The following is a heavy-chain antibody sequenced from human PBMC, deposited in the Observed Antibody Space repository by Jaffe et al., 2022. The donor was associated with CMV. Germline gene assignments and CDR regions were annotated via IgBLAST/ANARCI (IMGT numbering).Heavy chain of an antibody. D-gene: IGHD2-2*01. V-gene: IGHV1-2*04. CDR3: ARGAYCSSTSCYLEDAFDI. CDR1: GYTFTGYY. Sequence: QVQLVQSGAEVKKPGASVKVSCKASGYTFTGYYMHWVRQAPGQGLEWMGWINPNSGGTNYAQKFQGWVTMTRDTSISTAYMELSRLRSDDTAVYYCARGAYCSSTSCYLEDAFDIWGQGTMVTVSS. J-gene: IGHJ3*02. CDR2: INPNSGGT.